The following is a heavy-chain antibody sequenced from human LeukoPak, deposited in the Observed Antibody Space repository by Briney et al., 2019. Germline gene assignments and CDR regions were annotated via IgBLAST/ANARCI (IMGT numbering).Heavy chain of an antibody. D-gene: IGHD3-22*01. CDR3: IKHKDYYDSSGYYADSIYYFDY. CDR1: GFTVSSNY. CDR2: IKSKTDGGTT. J-gene: IGHJ4*02. V-gene: IGHV3-15*01. Sequence: GGSLRLSCAASGFTVSSNYMSWVRQAPGKGLEWVGRIKSKTDGGTTDYAAPVKGRFTISRDDSKNTLYLQMNSLKTEDTAVYYCIKHKDYYDSSGYYADSIYYFDYWGQGTLVTVSS.